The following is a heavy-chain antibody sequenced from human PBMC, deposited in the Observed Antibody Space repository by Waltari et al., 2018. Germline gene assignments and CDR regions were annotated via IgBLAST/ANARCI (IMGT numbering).Heavy chain of an antibody. CDR1: GGPFGSYS. Sequence: QVHLVQSGAEVKKPGSSMKVSCKASGGPFGSYSIDWVRQAAGQGLGWLGGIIPIFGTPQYAQKFQGRVTLTADASTTTAYLELSGLRSDDTAIYYCARRNLGFAFDVWGQGTLVIVSS. CDR3: ARRNLGFAFDV. D-gene: IGHD1-26*01. V-gene: IGHV1-69*12. J-gene: IGHJ3*01. CDR2: IIPIFGTP.